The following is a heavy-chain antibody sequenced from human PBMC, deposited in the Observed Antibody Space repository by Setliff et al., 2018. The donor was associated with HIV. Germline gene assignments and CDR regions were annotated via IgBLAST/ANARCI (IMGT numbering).Heavy chain of an antibody. D-gene: IGHD3-22*01. Sequence: SETLSLTCNVSGGSISNYFWSWIRQPPGKGLEWVDYIYSSGRTNYNPSLKSRVTMSVDTSTNQFSLKLNSVTATDTVLYYCARAKFYYDSSGFFPLPAAFDFWGQGTMVTVSS. CDR3: ARAKFYYDSSGFFPLPAAFDF. J-gene: IGHJ3*01. CDR1: GGSISNYF. V-gene: IGHV4-4*08. CDR2: IYSSGRT.